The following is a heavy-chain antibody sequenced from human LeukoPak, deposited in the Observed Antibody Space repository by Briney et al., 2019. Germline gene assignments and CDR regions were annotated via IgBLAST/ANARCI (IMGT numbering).Heavy chain of an antibody. Sequence: GGSLRLSCAASGFTFNSYGMSWVRQAPGKGLEWVSGISGSGGATYYADSVKGRFTVSRDDPHNTLYLQMNSVRAEDTAVYFCARGGVDHYGSGTYYLMYYFDHWGQGALVTVSS. CDR2: ISGSGGAT. CDR1: GFTFNSYG. J-gene: IGHJ4*02. V-gene: IGHV3-23*01. D-gene: IGHD3-10*01. CDR3: ARGGVDHYGSGTYYLMYYFDH.